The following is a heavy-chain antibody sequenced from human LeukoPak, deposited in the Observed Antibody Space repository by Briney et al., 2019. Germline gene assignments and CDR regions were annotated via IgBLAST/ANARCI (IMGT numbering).Heavy chain of an antibody. J-gene: IGHJ6*03. CDR1: GGSISSYY. Sequence: PSETLSLTCTVSGGSISSYYWSWIRQPAGKGLEWIGRIYTSGSTNYNPSLKSRVTMSVDTSKNQFSLKLSSVTAADTAVYYCAKSEGCSSTSCYVHYYYYYMDVWGKGTTVTVSS. D-gene: IGHD2-2*01. CDR2: IYTSGST. V-gene: IGHV4-4*07. CDR3: AKSEGCSSTSCYVHYYYYYMDV.